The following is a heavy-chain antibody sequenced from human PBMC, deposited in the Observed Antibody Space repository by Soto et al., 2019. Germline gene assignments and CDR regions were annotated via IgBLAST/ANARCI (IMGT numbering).Heavy chain of an antibody. CDR2: ISAYNGNT. Sequence: GVSVKVSCKASGYTFTSYGISWVRQAPGQGLEWMGWISAYNGNTNYAQKLQGRVTMTTDTSTSTAHMELRSLRSDDTAVYYCARTEVFLEVVAATWTLKNFDYWGQGTLVTVSS. D-gene: IGHD2-15*01. CDR3: ARTEVFLEVVAATWTLKNFDY. CDR1: GYTFTSYG. J-gene: IGHJ4*02. V-gene: IGHV1-18*01.